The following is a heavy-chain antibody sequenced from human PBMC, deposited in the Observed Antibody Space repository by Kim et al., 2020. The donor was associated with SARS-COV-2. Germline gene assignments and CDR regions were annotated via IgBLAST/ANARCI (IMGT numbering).Heavy chain of an antibody. J-gene: IGHJ3*02. CDR3: ARGGTVTTPVDAVDI. D-gene: IGHD4-17*01. V-gene: IGHV4-39*01. Sequence: PSRKSRVTISVDTSKNQFSLKLSSVTAADTAVYYCARGGTVTTPVDAVDIWGQGTMVTVSS.